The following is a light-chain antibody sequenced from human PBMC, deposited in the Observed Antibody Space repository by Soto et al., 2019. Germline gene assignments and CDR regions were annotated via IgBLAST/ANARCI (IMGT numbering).Light chain of an antibody. Sequence: DIQMTQSPSSVSAAVGERVTITCRASQVMSSWLAWYQQKPGKAPKLLIFAASTLQSGVPSRFSGSGSGTDFTLTIASLQPEDFSTYYCQQSDSTPYTFGQGTKVDIK. CDR2: AAS. J-gene: IGKJ2*01. CDR3: QQSDSTPYT. CDR1: QVMSSW. V-gene: IGKV1-12*01.